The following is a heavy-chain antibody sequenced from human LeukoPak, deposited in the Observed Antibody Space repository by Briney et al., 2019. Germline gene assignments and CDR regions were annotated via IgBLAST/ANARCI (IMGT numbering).Heavy chain of an antibody. CDR2: FDPEDGET. D-gene: IGHD6-19*01. CDR1: GYTLTELS. CDR3: ATAPSYSSGWYRALGDY. Sequence: GASVKVSCKVSGYTLTELSMHWVRQAPGKGLEWMGGFDPEDGETIYAQKFQGRVTMTEDTSTDTAYMELSSLRSEDTAVYYCATAPSYSSGWYRALGDYWGQGTLVTASS. J-gene: IGHJ4*02. V-gene: IGHV1-24*01.